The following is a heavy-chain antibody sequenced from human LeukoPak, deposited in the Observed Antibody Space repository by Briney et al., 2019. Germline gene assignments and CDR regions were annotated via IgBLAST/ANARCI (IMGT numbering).Heavy chain of an antibody. V-gene: IGHV1-18*01. D-gene: IGHD1-26*01. Sequence: ASVKVSCKASGYTFTDYPIGWVRQAPGHGLEWMGWISAYNGYTNYEQSLQGRVSMTTDTSARTAYMELRSLRTDDTAMYYFTRVGGSYDGLIDYWGEGAPGTVSS. CDR1: GYTFTDYP. CDR3: TRVGGSYDGLIDY. CDR2: ISAYNGYT. J-gene: IGHJ4*02.